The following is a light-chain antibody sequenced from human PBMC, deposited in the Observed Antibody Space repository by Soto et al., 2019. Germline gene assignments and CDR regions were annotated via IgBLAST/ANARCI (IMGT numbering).Light chain of an antibody. CDR1: SSDVGSYNL. V-gene: IGLV2-23*01. CDR3: CSYAGSSTPVV. CDR2: EGS. Sequence: QSVLTQPASVSGSPGQSITISCTGTSSDVGSYNLVSWYQQHPGKAPKLMNYEGSKRPSGVSNRFSGSKSGNTASLTISGLQAEDEADYYCCSYAGSSTPVVFGGGTKLTVL. J-gene: IGLJ2*01.